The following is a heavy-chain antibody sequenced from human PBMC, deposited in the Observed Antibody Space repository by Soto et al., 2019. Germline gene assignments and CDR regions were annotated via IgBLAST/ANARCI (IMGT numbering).Heavy chain of an antibody. D-gene: IGHD6-19*01. Sequence: PGESLKISCKGSGYSFTSYWISWVRQMPGKGLEWMGRIDPSDSYINYSPSFQGHVTISADKSISTAYLQWSSLKASDTAMYYCARPREAGKYYYGVDVWGQGTTVTVSS. CDR3: ARPREAGKYYYGVDV. CDR1: GYSFTSYW. V-gene: IGHV5-10-1*01. J-gene: IGHJ6*02. CDR2: IDPSDSYI.